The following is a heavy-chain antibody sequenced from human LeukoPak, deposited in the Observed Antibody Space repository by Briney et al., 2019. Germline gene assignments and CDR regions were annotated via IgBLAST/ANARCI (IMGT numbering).Heavy chain of an antibody. V-gene: IGHV1-69*06. CDR3: AREALGYCSSTSCYNYFDY. Sequence: ASVKVSCKASGGTFSSYAISWVRQAPGQGLEWMGGIIPIFGTANYAQKFQGRVTITADKSTSTAYMELSSLRSEDTAVYYCAREALGYCSSTSCYNYFDYWGQGTLVTVSS. J-gene: IGHJ4*02. CDR2: IIPIFGTA. D-gene: IGHD2-2*01. CDR1: GGTFSSYA.